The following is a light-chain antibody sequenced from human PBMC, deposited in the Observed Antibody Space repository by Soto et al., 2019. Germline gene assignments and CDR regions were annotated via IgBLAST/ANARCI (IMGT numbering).Light chain of an antibody. CDR2: DAS. V-gene: IGKV3-11*01. J-gene: IGKJ5*01. Sequence: EIVLTQSPVTLSLSPGERATLSCRASQSVSSYLTWYQQKPGQAPRLLIFDASNRATGIPARFSGSGSGTDFTLTISSLEPEDFAVYYCQQCFNWPITFGQGTRLEIK. CDR3: QQCFNWPIT. CDR1: QSVSSY.